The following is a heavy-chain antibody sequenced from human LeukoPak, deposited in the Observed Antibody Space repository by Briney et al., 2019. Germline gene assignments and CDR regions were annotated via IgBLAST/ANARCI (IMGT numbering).Heavy chain of an antibody. CDR1: GYTFTGYY. Sequence: ASVKVSCKASGYTFTGYYMHWVRQAPGQGLEWVGWINPNSGGTNYAQKFQGRVTMTRDTSISTAYMELSSLRSDDTAVYYCARVNNYYDSSGYLYYFDCWGQGTLVTVSS. CDR3: ARVNNYYDSSGYLYYFDC. V-gene: IGHV1-2*02. CDR2: INPNSGGT. D-gene: IGHD3-22*01. J-gene: IGHJ4*02.